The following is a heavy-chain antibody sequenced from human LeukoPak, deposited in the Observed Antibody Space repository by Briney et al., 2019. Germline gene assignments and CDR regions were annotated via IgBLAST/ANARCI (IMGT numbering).Heavy chain of an antibody. J-gene: IGHJ5*02. V-gene: IGHV3-21*01. CDR1: GFTFSTYS. CDR2: ISTSSSYI. D-gene: IGHD2-15*01. Sequence: PGGSLRLSCAASGFTFSTYSMNWVRQAPGKGLEWVSSISTSSSYIYYADSVRGRFTISRDNAKNSLYLQMNSLRAEDTAVYSCARGADGVSSNSRGWFDPWGQGTLVTVSS. CDR3: ARGADGVSSNSRGWFDP.